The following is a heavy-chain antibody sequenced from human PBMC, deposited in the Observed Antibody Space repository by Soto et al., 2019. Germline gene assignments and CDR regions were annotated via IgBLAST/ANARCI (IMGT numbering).Heavy chain of an antibody. CDR2: ISAYNGNT. V-gene: IGHV1-18*01. CDR1: GYTFTSYG. Sequence: QVQLVQSGAEVKKPGASVKVSCKASGYTFTSYGISWVRQAPGQGLEWMGWISAYNGNTNYAQKLQGRVTMTTDTSTNTAYMELRSLRSDDTAVYYCARAKDEVVIAAPGDAFDIWGQGTMVTVSS. J-gene: IGHJ3*02. CDR3: ARAKDEVVIAAPGDAFDI. D-gene: IGHD2-21*01.